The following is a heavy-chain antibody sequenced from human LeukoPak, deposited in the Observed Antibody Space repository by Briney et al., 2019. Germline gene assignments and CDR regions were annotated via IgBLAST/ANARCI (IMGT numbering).Heavy chain of an antibody. D-gene: IGHD6-13*01. J-gene: IGHJ4*02. CDR2: IFYSGST. CDR3: AKSFGPVIAAAGTGAE. Sequence: PSETLSLTCTVSSGSISTSNYYWGWVRQPPGKALEWIGNIFYSGSTYYSPSLKSRVTISLDTSRNQFSLKLNSVTAADTAVYYCAKSFGPVIAAAGTGAEWGQGILVTVSS. CDR1: SGSISTSNYY. V-gene: IGHV4-39*07.